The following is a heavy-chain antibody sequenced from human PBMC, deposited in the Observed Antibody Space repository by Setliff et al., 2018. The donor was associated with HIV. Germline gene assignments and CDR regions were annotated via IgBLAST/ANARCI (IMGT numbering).Heavy chain of an antibody. D-gene: IGHD3-3*01. CDR1: GYTFTAYG. CDR3: ARLRPTAFFDY. J-gene: IGHJ4*02. CDR2: INPHGGST. V-gene: IGHV1-46*01. Sequence: ASVKVSCKTSGYTFTAYGINWVRQAPGQGLEWMGVINPHGGSTNYAQKFQGRVTMTRDTSTSTVYMELSSLRSDDTAVYYCARLRPTAFFDYWGQGTLVTVSS.